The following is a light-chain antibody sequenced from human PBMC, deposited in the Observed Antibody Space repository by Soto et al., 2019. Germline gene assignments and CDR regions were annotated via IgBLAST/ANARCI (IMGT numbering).Light chain of an antibody. J-gene: IGLJ1*01. CDR2: EVS. CDR1: SSDVGAYNY. CDR3: ISYTSISTLV. Sequence: QSALTQPASVSGSPGQSITISCTGTSSDVGAYNYVSWYQHHPGKAPKLLIYEVSDRPSGVSNRFSGYKSGNTASLTISGLQTDDEADYYCISYTSISTLVFGSGTNLTVL. V-gene: IGLV2-14*01.